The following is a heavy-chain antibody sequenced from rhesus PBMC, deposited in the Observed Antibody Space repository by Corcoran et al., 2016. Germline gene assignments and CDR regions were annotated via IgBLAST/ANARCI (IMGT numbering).Heavy chain of an antibody. V-gene: IGHV1-200*01. CDR2: INPSNGKT. J-gene: IGHJ4*01. Sequence: QVQLVQSGAEVKKPGTSVKLSCKASVYTFTSSYIHLVRQAPGQVLGGMGWINPSNGKTGYAQKFQGRVTMTRDTSTSTAYMELNSLRSEDTAVYYCATWGYGSSYDFDYWGQGVLVTVSS. CDR1: VYTFTSSY. CDR3: ATWGYGSSYDFDY. D-gene: IGHD4-29*01.